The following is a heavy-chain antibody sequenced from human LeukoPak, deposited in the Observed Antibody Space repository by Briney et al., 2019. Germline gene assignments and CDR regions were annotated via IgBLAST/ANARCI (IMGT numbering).Heavy chain of an antibody. CDR1: GGSISSYY. Sequence: SETLSLTCTVSGGSISSYYWSWIRQPPGKGLEWIGYIYYSGSTNYNPSLKSRVTISVDTSKNQFSLKLSSVTAADTAVYYCARVSGAWGSFDYWGQGTLVTVSS. D-gene: IGHD3-16*01. V-gene: IGHV4-59*01. CDR2: IYYSGST. CDR3: ARVSGAWGSFDY. J-gene: IGHJ4*02.